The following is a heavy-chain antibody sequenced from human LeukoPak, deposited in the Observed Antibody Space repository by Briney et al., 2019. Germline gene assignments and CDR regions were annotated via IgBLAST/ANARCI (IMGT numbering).Heavy chain of an antibody. CDR2: RCIRWTT. V-gene: IGHV4-61*02. J-gene: IGHJ4*02. D-gene: IGHD2-8*02. CDR1: GDSISSGSYY. Sequence: SETLSLTCTVSGDSISSGSYYWRWLRQPAGKGLEWIGRRCIRWTTNYNPSLKSLITISADTSKNQFSLKLDSVTAADTAVYYCARGYWFYFDYWGQGNLVTVSS. CDR3: ARGYWFYFDY.